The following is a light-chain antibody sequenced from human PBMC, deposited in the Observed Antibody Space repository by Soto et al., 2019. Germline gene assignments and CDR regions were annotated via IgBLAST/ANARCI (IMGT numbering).Light chain of an antibody. CDR1: QDISKW. V-gene: IGKV1-12*01. J-gene: IGKJ1*01. CDR3: QQSYSIPVT. Sequence: DIQMTQSPSSVSASVGDRVTITCRASQDISKWLTWYQQKPGRAPNLLIYGATTLQSGVPSRFSGSGSGTDFTLTISSLQPEDYATYYCQQSYSIPVTFGQGTKV. CDR2: GAT.